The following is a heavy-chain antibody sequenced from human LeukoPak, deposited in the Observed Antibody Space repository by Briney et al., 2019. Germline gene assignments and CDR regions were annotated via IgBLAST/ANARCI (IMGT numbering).Heavy chain of an antibody. CDR3: ASLGGDSSSWPERTYYYHGMDV. J-gene: IGHJ6*02. D-gene: IGHD6-13*01. CDR1: GHTFTSYA. CDR2: INAGNGNT. V-gene: IGHV1-3*01. Sequence: ASVKVSCKASGHTFTSYAMHWVRQAPGQRLEWMGWINAGNGNTKYSQKFQGRVTITWDTSANTAYMELSSLRSEDTAVYYCASLGGDSSSWPERTYYYHGMDVWGQGTTVTVSS.